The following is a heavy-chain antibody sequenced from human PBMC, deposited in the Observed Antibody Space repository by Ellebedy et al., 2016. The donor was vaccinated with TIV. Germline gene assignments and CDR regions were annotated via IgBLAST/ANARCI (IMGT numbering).Heavy chain of an antibody. D-gene: IGHD3-22*01. Sequence: PGGSLRLSCAASGLTFSSYDMSWVRQAPGKGLEWVSGISGSGGSTYYAYSVKGRFTISKDNSKNTLYLQMNGLRAEDTAIYYCAKGFYDSSVPFHYWGQGTLVTVSS. CDR1: GLTFSSYD. CDR2: ISGSGGST. J-gene: IGHJ4*02. CDR3: AKGFYDSSVPFHY. V-gene: IGHV3-23*01.